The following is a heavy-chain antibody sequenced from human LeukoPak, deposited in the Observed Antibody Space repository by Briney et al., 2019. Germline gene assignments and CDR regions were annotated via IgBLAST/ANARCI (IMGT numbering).Heavy chain of an antibody. CDR3: AGLRGKITTIDY. Sequence: PGGSLRLSCVASEFTFSSYWMHWVRQAPGEGLVWVSVINSDGSTTRYADSVKGRFTISRDNAKNTLYMPMNSLRAADTAVYYCAGLRGKITTIDYWGQGTLVTVSS. CDR2: INSDGSTT. V-gene: IGHV3-74*01. J-gene: IGHJ4*02. CDR1: EFTFSSYW. D-gene: IGHD4-11*01.